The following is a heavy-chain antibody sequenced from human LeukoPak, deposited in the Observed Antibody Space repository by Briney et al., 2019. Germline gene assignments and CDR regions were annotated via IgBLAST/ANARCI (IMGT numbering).Heavy chain of an antibody. CDR1: GGTFSSYA. CDR2: IIPIFGTA. V-gene: IGHV1-69*01. J-gene: IGHJ6*02. CDR3: AAQGLTMIGGYYYYYGMDV. D-gene: IGHD3-22*01. Sequence: EASVKVSCKASGGTFSSYAISWVRQAPGQGLEWVGGIIPIFGTANYAQKFQGRVTITADESTSTAYMELSSLRSEDTAVYYCAAQGLTMIGGYYYYYGMDVWGQGTTVTVSS.